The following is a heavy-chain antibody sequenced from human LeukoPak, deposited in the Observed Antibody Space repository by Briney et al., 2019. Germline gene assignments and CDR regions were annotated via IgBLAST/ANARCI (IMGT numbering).Heavy chain of an antibody. CDR2: ISGSRSYT. J-gene: IGHJ3*02. CDR3: ARSSDAFDI. V-gene: IGHV3-23*01. CDR1: GFTFSTYA. D-gene: IGHD3-10*01. Sequence: QTGGSLRLSCAASGFTFSTYAMSWVRQAPGKGLEWVSAISGSRSYTYHADSVKGRFTISRDNSRNTLYLQMNSLRAEDTAVYYCARSSDAFDIWGQGTMVTVSS.